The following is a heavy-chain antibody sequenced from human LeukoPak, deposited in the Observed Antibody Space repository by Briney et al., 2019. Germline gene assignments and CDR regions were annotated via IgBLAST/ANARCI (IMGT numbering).Heavy chain of an antibody. CDR2: VSSSGSTI. D-gene: IGHD3-10*01. V-gene: IGHV3-48*03. Sequence: QSGGSLRLSCAASGFTFSSYEMNWVRQAPGKGLEWVSYVSSSGSTIYYADSVKGRFTISIDNAKNSLYLQMNRLRAEDTAVYYCARRMVRGALGLWGQGTLVTVSS. CDR1: GFTFSSYE. J-gene: IGHJ4*02. CDR3: ARRMVRGALGL.